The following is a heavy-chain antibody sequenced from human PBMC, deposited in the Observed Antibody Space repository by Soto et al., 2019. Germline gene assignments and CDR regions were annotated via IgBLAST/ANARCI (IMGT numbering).Heavy chain of an antibody. Sequence: QEQLVQSGAEVKKPGASVKVSCKTSGYTFTDYDINWVRQATGQGLEWIGWVNPNSGETGYAQKFQGRVTMTRSAYLSTAYLELSSLRSEDTAVYYCARVAVAARPRWYNWFDPWGQGTLVTVSS. CDR2: VNPNSGET. CDR3: ARVAVAARPRWYNWFDP. J-gene: IGHJ5*02. D-gene: IGHD2-15*01. V-gene: IGHV1-8*01. CDR1: GYTFTDYD.